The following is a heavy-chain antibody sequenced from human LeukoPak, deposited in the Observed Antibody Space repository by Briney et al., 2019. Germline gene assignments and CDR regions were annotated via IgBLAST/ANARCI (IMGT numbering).Heavy chain of an antibody. Sequence: PGGSLRLSCAASGFTFSSYSMNWVRQAPGKGLEWVSSISSSSSYIYYADSVKGRFTISRDNAKNSLYLQMNSLRAEDTAVYYCAGVDIVATQAFDYWGQGTLVTVSS. CDR1: GFTFSSYS. CDR2: ISSSSSYI. D-gene: IGHD5-12*01. V-gene: IGHV3-21*04. J-gene: IGHJ4*02. CDR3: AGVDIVATQAFDY.